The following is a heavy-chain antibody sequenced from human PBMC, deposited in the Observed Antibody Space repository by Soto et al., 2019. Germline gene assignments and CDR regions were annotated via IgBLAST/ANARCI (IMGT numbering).Heavy chain of an antibody. CDR1: GGSISISSYY. Sequence: PSETLSLTCTVSGGSISISSYYWGCIRQPPGKGLEWIGSIYYSGSTYYNPSLKSRVTISVDTSKNQFSLKLSSVTAADTAVYYCARQIRYSSGWTPYYYYGMDVWGQGTTVTVSS. CDR3: ARQIRYSSGWTPYYYYGMDV. V-gene: IGHV4-39*01. CDR2: IYYSGST. J-gene: IGHJ6*02. D-gene: IGHD6-19*01.